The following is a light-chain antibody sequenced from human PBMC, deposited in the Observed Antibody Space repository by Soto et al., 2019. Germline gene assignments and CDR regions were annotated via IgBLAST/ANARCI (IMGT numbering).Light chain of an antibody. CDR1: SSNIGSNY. J-gene: IGLJ1*01. Sequence: QSVLTQPPSASGTPGQRVTISCSGSSSNIGSNYVYWYQQLPGTAPKLLIYRNNQRPSGVPDRFSGSKSGTSPSLAISGRRSEDGVYYYGEEGEGSWRGPLFVFGTGTK. CDR2: RNN. CDR3: EEGEGSWRGPLFV. V-gene: IGLV1-47*01.